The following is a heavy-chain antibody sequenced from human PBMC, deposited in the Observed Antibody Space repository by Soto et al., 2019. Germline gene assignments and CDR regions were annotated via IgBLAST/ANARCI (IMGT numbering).Heavy chain of an antibody. CDR3: ARGYCSGGSCHTDYYYYMDV. V-gene: IGHV3-48*01. CDR2: ISSSSSTI. J-gene: IGHJ6*03. Sequence: GGSLRLSCAASGFTFSSYSMNWVRQAPGKGLEWVSYISSSSSTIYYADSVKGRFTISRDNAKNSLYLQMNSLRAEDTAVYYCARGYCSGGSCHTDYYYYMDVWGKGTTVTVSS. CDR1: GFTFSSYS. D-gene: IGHD2-15*01.